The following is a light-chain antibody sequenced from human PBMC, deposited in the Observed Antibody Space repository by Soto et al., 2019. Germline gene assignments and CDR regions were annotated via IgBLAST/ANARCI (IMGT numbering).Light chain of an antibody. CDR2: RNS. CDR3: AAWDDNLSGFYV. V-gene: IGLV1-47*01. J-gene: IGLJ1*01. Sequence: QSVLTQSPSVSGTPGQRVTISCSGSASTIGRNYVYWYQQLPGTAPKLLIYRNSQQPSGVPDRFSGSKYGTSASLAISGLRSEDEADYYCAAWDDNLSGFYVFGDGTKVTVL. CDR1: ASTIGRNY.